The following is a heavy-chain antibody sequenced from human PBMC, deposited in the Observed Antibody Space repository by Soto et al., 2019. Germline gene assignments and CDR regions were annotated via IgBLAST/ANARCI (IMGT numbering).Heavy chain of an antibody. CDR3: ARGRGTDYDYIWGSYRYQTPFDY. D-gene: IGHD3-16*02. J-gene: IGHJ4*02. CDR2: INHSGST. Sequence: PSDTLSLTCAVYGGSFSGYYWSWIRQPPWQGLEWIGEINHSGSTNYNPSLKSRVTISVDTSKNQFSLKLSSVTAADTAVYYCARGRGTDYDYIWGSYRYQTPFDYWGQGTLVTVS. V-gene: IGHV4-34*01. CDR1: GGSFSGYY.